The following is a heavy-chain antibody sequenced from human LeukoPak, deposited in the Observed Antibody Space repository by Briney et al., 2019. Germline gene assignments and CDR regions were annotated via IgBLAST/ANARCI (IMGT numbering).Heavy chain of an antibody. D-gene: IGHD2-15*01. CDR2: IYYSGST. Sequence: PSETLSLTCTVSGGSISSYYWSWIRQPPGEGLGWIGYIYYSGSTNYIPSLKSRVTMSVDTSKNQLSLRLNSVTAADTAVYYCARWYCISNPCYHLDVWGKGTTVTVSS. CDR3: ARWYCISNPCYHLDV. CDR1: GGSISSYY. J-gene: IGHJ6*03. V-gene: IGHV4-59*01.